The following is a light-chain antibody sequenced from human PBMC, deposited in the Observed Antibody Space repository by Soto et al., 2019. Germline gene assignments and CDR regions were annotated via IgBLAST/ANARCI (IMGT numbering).Light chain of an antibody. CDR1: QSTSSC. Sequence: DIQITQSPSSLSPSVGDRVTSNHLESQSTSSCLNWYQQKPGKAPKLLIYAASSLQSGVPSRFSGSGSGTDFTLTISSLQPEDFATYYCQQSYSTLIFTFGPGTKVDIK. CDR3: QQSYSTLIFT. V-gene: IGKV1-39*01. CDR2: AAS. J-gene: IGKJ3*01.